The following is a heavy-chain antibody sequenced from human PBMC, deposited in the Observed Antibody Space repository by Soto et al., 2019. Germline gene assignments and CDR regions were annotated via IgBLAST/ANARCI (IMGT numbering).Heavy chain of an antibody. D-gene: IGHD5-18*01. CDR3: ARVYSYGYYYGMDV. J-gene: IGHJ6*02. V-gene: IGHV4-31*03. CDR1: GGSISSGGYY. CDR2: IYYSGGT. Sequence: PSETPSLTCTVSGGSISSGGYYWSWIRQHPGKGLEWIGYIYYSGGTYYNPSLKSRVTISVDTSKNQFSLKLSSVTAADTAVYYCARVYSYGYYYGMDVWGQGTTVTVSS.